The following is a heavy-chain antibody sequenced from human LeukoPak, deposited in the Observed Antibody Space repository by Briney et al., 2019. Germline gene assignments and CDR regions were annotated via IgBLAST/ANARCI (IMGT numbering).Heavy chain of an antibody. CDR2: IYYSGST. V-gene: IGHV4-31*03. CDR3: ARSRGYGGNPDFDY. Sequence: PSETLSLTCTVSGGSISSGGYYWSWIRQHPGRGLEWFGYIYYSGSTYYNPSLKSRVTISVDTSKNQFSLKLSSVTAADTAVYYCARSRGYGGNPDFDYWGQGTLVTVSS. D-gene: IGHD4-23*01. J-gene: IGHJ4*02. CDR1: GGSISSGGYY.